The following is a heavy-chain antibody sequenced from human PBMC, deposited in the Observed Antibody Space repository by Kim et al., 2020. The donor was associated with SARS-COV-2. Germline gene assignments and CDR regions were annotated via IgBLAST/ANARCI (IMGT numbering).Heavy chain of an antibody. CDR2: VYYSGRT. Sequence: SETLSLTCTVSGGSISSYYWSWIRQPPGKGLEWIGYVYYSGRTNYNPSLKSRVTISEDTSKNQFSLKLSSVTAADTAVYYCSRGAIPFPFFDIWGQGTMVTVSS. J-gene: IGHJ3*02. CDR1: GGSISSYY. D-gene: IGHD2-2*02. V-gene: IGHV4-59*01. CDR3: SRGAIPFPFFDI.